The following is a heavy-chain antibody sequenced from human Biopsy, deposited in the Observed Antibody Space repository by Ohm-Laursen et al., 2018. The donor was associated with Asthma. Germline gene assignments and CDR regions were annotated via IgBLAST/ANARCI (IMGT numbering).Heavy chain of an antibody. Sequence: SLRLSCTSSDFTVSSNYMHWVRQAPGPGLEWVSMINSSGSTFYADSVKGRFTISRDNSKNTVLLLMNSLIAEDTDLYYCARGDWRGNCCIFDSWGLGTLVTVSS. CDR1: DFTVSSNY. J-gene: IGHJ4*02. D-gene: IGHD3-3*01. CDR3: ARGDWRGNCCIFDS. V-gene: IGHV3-53*01. CDR2: INSSGST.